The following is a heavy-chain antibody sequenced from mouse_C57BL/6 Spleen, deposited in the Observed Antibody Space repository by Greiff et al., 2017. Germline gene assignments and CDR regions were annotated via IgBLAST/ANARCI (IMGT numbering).Heavy chain of an antibody. CDR3: ARDYSSWYFDV. CDR2: INPNNGGT. J-gene: IGHJ1*03. V-gene: IGHV1-18*01. D-gene: IGHD2-12*01. CDR1: GYTFTDYN. Sequence: EVKLMESGPELVKPGASVKIPCKASGYTFTDYNMDWVKQSHGKSLEWIGDINPNNGGTIYNQKFKGKATLTVDKSSSTAYMELRSLTSEDTAVYYCARDYSSWYFDVWGTGTTVTVSS.